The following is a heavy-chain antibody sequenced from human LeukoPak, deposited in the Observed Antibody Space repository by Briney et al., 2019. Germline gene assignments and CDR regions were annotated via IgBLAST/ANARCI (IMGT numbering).Heavy chain of an antibody. CDR1: GFTFSSYS. J-gene: IGHJ4*02. D-gene: IGHD3-22*01. V-gene: IGHV3-21*01. CDR2: ISSSSSYI. CDR3: ARDGGYYDSSGYYPNFDY. Sequence: GGSLRLSCAASGFTFSSYSMNWVRQAPGKGLEWVSSISSSSSYIYYADSVKGRFTISRDNAKNSLYLQMNSLRAEDTAMYYCARDGGYYDSSGYYPNFDYWGQGTLVTVSS.